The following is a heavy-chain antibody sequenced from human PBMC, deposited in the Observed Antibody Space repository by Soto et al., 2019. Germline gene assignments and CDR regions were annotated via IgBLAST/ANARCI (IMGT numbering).Heavy chain of an antibody. V-gene: IGHV3-30*18. D-gene: IGHD3-10*01. CDR2: ISYDGSDK. J-gene: IGHJ6*02. Sequence: QVQLVESGGGVIQPGRSLRLSCAASGFTFSSYALHWVRQAPGKGLEWVAVISYDGSDKYYADSVKGRFTISRDNSKNTLYQEMNSLRAEDTAMYYCAKDHPGSGSFYHTLRGLDLWGQGTTVTVSS. CDR3: AKDHPGSGSFYHTLRGLDL. CDR1: GFTFSSYA.